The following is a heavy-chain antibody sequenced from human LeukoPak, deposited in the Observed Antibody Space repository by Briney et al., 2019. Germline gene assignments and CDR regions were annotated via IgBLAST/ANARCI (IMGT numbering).Heavy chain of an antibody. J-gene: IGHJ6*02. V-gene: IGHV4-59*08. D-gene: IGHD3-3*01. CDR1: GGSISSYY. Sequence: PSETLSLTCTVSGGSISSYYWSWIRQPPGKGLEWIGYIYYSGSTNYNPSLKSRVTISVDTSKNQFSLKLNSVTAADTAVYYCARHLIFGVVIHGMDVWGQGTTVTVSS. CDR2: IYYSGST. CDR3: ARHLIFGVVIHGMDV.